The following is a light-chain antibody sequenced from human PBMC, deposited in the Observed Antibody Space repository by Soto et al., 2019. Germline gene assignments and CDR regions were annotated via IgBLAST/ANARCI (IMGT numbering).Light chain of an antibody. V-gene: IGKV3-20*01. CDR1: QSVSSSY. Sequence: EIVLTQSPGTLSLSPGERATLSCRASQSVSSSYLAWYQHKPGQAPRLLIYGASSRATGIPDRFSGSGSGTDFTLTISRLEPEDFAVYYCQQFGISLTFGGGTKVDIK. CDR3: QQFGISLT. J-gene: IGKJ4*01. CDR2: GAS.